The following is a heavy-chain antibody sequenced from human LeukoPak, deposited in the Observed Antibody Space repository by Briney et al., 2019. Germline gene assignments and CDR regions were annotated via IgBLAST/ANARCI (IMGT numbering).Heavy chain of an antibody. V-gene: IGHV3-7*03. CDR2: INQDGSDK. D-gene: IGHD2-2*01. J-gene: IGHJ4*02. Sequence: PGGSLRLSCAASGFNFGVYWMSWVRQAPGKGLEWVANINQDGSDKYYVDSVKGRFTISRDNSKNTLYLQMNSLRAEDTAVYYCAKDLRHIVVVPAAIGYWGQGTLVTVSS. CDR3: AKDLRHIVVVPAAIGY. CDR1: GFNFGVYW.